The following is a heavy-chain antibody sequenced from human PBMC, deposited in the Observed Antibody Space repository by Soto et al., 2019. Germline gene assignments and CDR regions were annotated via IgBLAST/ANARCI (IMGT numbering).Heavy chain of an antibody. CDR2: IYHSGST. D-gene: IGHD3-22*01. CDR3: ARHSMAYYYDSSGPSDY. Sequence: SETLSLTCTVSNGSISSAIYYWGWIRQPPGKGLEWIGSIYHSGSTYYNPSLQGRVTISVDTSKNQFSLKLSSVTAADTAVYYCARHSMAYYYDSSGPSDYWGQGTLVTVSS. J-gene: IGHJ4*02. V-gene: IGHV4-39*01. CDR1: NGSISSAIYY.